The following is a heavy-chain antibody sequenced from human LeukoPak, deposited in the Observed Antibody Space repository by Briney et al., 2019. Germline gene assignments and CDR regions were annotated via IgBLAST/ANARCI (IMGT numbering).Heavy chain of an antibody. D-gene: IGHD6-13*01. CDR2: INPSGGST. J-gene: IGHJ4*02. CDR3: AREEGVAAGTFDF. V-gene: IGHV1-46*03. CDR1: GYTFTRYY. Sequence: ASVKVSCKASGYTFTRYYIHWVPQAPGQGRECMGIINPSGGSTSYAQNFQGRLTMSSDTSTSTVYMELSSLRSEDTAVYYCAREEGVAAGTFDFWGRGTLVTVSA.